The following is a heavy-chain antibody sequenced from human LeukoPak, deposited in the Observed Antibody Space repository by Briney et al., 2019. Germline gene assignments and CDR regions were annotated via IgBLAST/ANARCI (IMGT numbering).Heavy chain of an antibody. CDR2: IYSGGST. CDR3: TRGSPILRGRPSDY. V-gene: IGHV3-53*01. J-gene: IGHJ4*02. CDR1: GFTVSRNY. D-gene: IGHD3-10*01. Sequence: PGGSLRLSCAASGFTVSRNYMNWVRQAPGKGLEWVSVIYSGGSTYYADSVKGRFTISRDNSKNTLYFQMNSLRAEDTAFYYCTRGSPILRGRPSDYWGQGTLVTVSS.